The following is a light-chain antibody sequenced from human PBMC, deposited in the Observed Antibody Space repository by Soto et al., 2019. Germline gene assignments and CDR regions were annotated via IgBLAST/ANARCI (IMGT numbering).Light chain of an antibody. J-gene: IGKJ5*01. CDR2: DAS. Sequence: EIVLTQSPATLSLSPGERATISCRASQSVSSYLAWYKQKPGQAPRLLIYDASNRATGIPARYSGSGSGTDFTLTVSSLEPEDFAVYYCQQRSNWPITFGQGTRL. CDR1: QSVSSY. CDR3: QQRSNWPIT. V-gene: IGKV3-11*01.